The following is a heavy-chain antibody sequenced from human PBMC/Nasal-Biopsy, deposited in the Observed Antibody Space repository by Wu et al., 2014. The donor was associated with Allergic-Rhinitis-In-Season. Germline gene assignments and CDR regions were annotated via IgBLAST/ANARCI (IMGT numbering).Heavy chain of an antibody. CDR3: VHSSGRTGAAT. J-gene: IGHJ5*02. D-gene: IGHD2-15*01. Sequence: LRLSCAASGFTFTDAYMSWIRQAPGKGLEWISYINGASTDINYADSVKGRFTISRDSAKTSVYLQMNSLRADDTAVYFCVHSSGRTGAATWGQGSLVTVSS. CDR2: INGASTDI. CDR1: GFTFTDAY. V-gene: IGHV3-11*06.